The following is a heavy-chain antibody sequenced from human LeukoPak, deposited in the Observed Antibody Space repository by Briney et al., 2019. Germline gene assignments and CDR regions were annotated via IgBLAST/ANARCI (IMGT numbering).Heavy chain of an antibody. Sequence: TSETLSLTCTVSGGSISSGDYYWSWIRQPPGKGLEWIGYIYYSGSTYYNPSLKSRVTISVDTSKNQFSLKLSSVTAADTAVYYCARGRGCYSGYDLFDYWGQGTLVTVSS. CDR2: IYYSGST. CDR3: ARGRGCYSGYDLFDY. CDR1: GGSISSGDYY. V-gene: IGHV4-30-4*01. D-gene: IGHD5-12*01. J-gene: IGHJ4*02.